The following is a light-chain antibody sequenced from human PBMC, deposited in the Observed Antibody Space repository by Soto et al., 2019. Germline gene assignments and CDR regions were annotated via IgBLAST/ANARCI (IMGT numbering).Light chain of an antibody. CDR2: KAS. V-gene: IGKV1-5*03. Sequence: DIQMTQSPSTLSASVGDRVTITCRASQSISSWLAWYQQKPGKAPKLLIYKASSLESGAPSRFSGSGSGTEFTLTISSLQPDDFATYYCQQYNSYPWTFGQGNKVEIK. J-gene: IGKJ1*01. CDR3: QQYNSYPWT. CDR1: QSISSW.